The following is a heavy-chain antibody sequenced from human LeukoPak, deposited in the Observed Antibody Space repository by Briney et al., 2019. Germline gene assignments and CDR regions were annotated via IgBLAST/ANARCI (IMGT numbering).Heavy chain of an antibody. V-gene: IGHV1-69*04. CDR1: GGTFSSYA. J-gene: IGHJ5*02. CDR3: ARDRRKDIVVGNPAPLVYNWFDP. D-gene: IGHD2-2*01. CDR2: IIPILGIA. Sequence: SVKVSCKASGGTFSSYAISWVRQAPGQGLEWMGRIIPILGIANYAQKFQGRVTITADKSTSTAYMELSSLRSEDTAVYYCARDRRKDIVVGNPAPLVYNWFDPWGQGTLVTVSS.